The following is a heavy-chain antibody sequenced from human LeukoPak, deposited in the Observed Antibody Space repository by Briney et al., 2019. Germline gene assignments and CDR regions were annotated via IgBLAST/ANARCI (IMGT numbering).Heavy chain of an antibody. D-gene: IGHD5-18*01. Sequence: GRSLRLCCAASGFTFSSYAMHWVRQATGKGLEWVAVISYDGSNKYYADSVKGRFTISRDNSKNTLYLQMNSLRAEDTAVYYCASDRGYSLNPFDYWGQGTLVTVSS. J-gene: IGHJ4*02. CDR1: GFTFSSYA. CDR2: ISYDGSNK. V-gene: IGHV3-30-3*01. CDR3: ASDRGYSLNPFDY.